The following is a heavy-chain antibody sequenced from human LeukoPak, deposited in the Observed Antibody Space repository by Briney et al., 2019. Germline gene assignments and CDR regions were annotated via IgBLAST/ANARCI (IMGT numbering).Heavy chain of an antibody. CDR3: AKGPPLWGSVYYYYGMDV. J-gene: IGHJ6*02. CDR1: GFTFSSYA. Sequence: GGSLRLSCAASGFTFSSYAMSWVRQAPGKGLEWVSAISGSGGSTYYADSVKGRFTISRDNSKNTLYLQMNSLRAEDTAVYYCAKGPPLWGSVYYYYGMDVWGQGTTVTVSS. D-gene: IGHD2-21*01. V-gene: IGHV3-23*01. CDR2: ISGSGGST.